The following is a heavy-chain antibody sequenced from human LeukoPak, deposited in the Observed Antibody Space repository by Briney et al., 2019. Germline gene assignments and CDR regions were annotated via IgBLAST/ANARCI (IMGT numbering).Heavy chain of an antibody. J-gene: IGHJ4*02. CDR1: GFTFSSHA. CDR2: IGRSGAGT. D-gene: IGHD3-22*01. V-gene: IGHV3-23*01. Sequence: GGSLRLSCAASGFTFSSHAMSWVRQTPGKGLEWVSAIGRSGAGTYYADSVKGRFTISRDNSKNTVYLQMNGLSAEDTAVYYCAKRGGFDSSGYYQPPEDYWGQGTLVTVSS. CDR3: AKRGGFDSSGYYQPPEDY.